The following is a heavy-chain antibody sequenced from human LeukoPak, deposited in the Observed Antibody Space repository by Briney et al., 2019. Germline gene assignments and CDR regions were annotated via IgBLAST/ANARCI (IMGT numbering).Heavy chain of an antibody. CDR1: GGSFSGYY. J-gene: IGHJ4*02. V-gene: IGHV4-34*01. CDR2: INHSGST. D-gene: IGHD2-2*01. CDR3: ARHRRVVVVPAAMYGRSSYFDY. Sequence: PSETLSLTCTVYGGSFSGYYWSWLRQPPGKGLEWIGEINHSGSTNYNPSLKSRVTISVDTSKNQFSLKLSSVTAADTAVYYCARHRRVVVVPAAMYGRSSYFDYWGQGTLVTVSS.